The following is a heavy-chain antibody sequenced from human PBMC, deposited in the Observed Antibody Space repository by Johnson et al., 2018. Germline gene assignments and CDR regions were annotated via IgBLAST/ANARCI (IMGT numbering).Heavy chain of an antibody. D-gene: IGHD6-19*01. CDR3: ARDRGGWLYYNYCYMDV. Sequence: QWVRQAPGKGLEWVSTISWNNVNIDYVDSVKGRFTISRDNAKNTLYLQMNSLRAEDTAVYYCARDRGGWLYYNYCYMDVRGKGTTVTVSS. CDR2: ISWNNVNI. J-gene: IGHJ6*03. V-gene: IGHV3-9*01.